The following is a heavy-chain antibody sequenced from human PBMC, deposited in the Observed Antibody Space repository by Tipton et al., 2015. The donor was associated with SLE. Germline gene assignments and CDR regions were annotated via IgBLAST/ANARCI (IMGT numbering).Heavy chain of an antibody. Sequence: TLSLTCTVSGGSISSQCWSWIRQPAGEGLEWVGHIYTSGSTNYNPSLESRVTISLDTSKNQFSLKLSSVTAADTAVYYCARDSAHYGSGDGAFDIWGQGTMITVSS. CDR1: GGSISSQC. CDR3: ARDSAHYGSGDGAFDI. CDR2: IYTSGST. V-gene: IGHV4-4*07. D-gene: IGHD3-10*01. J-gene: IGHJ3*02.